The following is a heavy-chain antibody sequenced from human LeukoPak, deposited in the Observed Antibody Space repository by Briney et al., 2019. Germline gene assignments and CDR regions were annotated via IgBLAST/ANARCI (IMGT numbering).Heavy chain of an antibody. J-gene: IGHJ3*02. CDR1: GISFSSYA. V-gene: IGHV3-23*01. Sequence: GGSLRLSCAASGISFSSYAMSWVRQAPGEGLEWVSAISGSGGSTYYADSVKGRFTISRDNSKNTLYLQMNSLRAEDTAVYYCAKDHINYYDSSGYYSAFDIWGQGTMVTVSS. CDR2: ISGSGGST. CDR3: AKDHINYYDSSGYYSAFDI. D-gene: IGHD3-22*01.